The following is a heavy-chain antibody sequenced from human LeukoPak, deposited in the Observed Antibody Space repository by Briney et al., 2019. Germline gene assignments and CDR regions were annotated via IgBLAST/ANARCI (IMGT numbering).Heavy chain of an antibody. CDR3: ARLGRGGSGTDYYYYMDV. CDR1: GGSISSSSYY. D-gene: IGHD3-10*01. Sequence: SETLSLTCTVSGGSISSSSYYWGWIRQPPGKGLEWIGSIYYSGSTYYNPSLKSRVTISVDTSKNQFSLKLSSVTAADTAVYYCARLGRGGSGTDYYYYMDVWGKGTTVTISS. J-gene: IGHJ6*03. CDR2: IYYSGST. V-gene: IGHV4-39*01.